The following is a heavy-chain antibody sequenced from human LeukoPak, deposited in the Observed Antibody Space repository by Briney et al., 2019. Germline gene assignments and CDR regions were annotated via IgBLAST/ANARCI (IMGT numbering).Heavy chain of an antibody. CDR3: ARRGYSSSWYGGYYYYYYYMDV. CDR1: GCSFTSYW. Sequence: GEALQISCQGAGCSFTSYWIGWGRRKPGKGVGGRGIIYTGECDTSYTPSFQGQVTISADKSISTAYLQWSSLKASDTAMYYCARRGYSSSWYGGYYYYYYYMDVWGKGTTVTVSS. J-gene: IGHJ6*03. D-gene: IGHD6-13*01. V-gene: IGHV5-51*01. CDR2: IYTGECDT.